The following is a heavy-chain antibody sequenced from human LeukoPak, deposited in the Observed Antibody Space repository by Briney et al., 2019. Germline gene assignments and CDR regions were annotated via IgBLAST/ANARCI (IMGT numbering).Heavy chain of an antibody. CDR1: GYTFTSYG. Sequence: ASVTVSCKASGYTFTSYGISWVRQAPGQGLEWMGWISAYNGNTNYAQKLQGRVTMTTDTSTSTAYMELRSLRSDDTAVYYCARAREGYYYDSSGYYDYWGQGTLVTVSS. CDR2: ISAYNGNT. J-gene: IGHJ4*02. CDR3: ARAREGYYYDSSGYYDY. D-gene: IGHD3-22*01. V-gene: IGHV1-18*01.